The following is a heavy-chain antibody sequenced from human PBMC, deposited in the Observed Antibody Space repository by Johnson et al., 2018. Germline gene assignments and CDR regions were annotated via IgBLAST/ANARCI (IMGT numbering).Heavy chain of an antibody. Sequence: QVQLVQSGGGVVRPGGSLRLSCAASGFTFSDYYMSWIRQAPGKGLAWVSHISSSGTTIYYADSVRGRFTISRDNAKKSLYLQMNSLRAEDTAMYYCARYSNHLPFDYWGQGTLVTVSA. CDR3: ARYSNHLPFDY. CDR2: ISSSGTTI. D-gene: IGHD4-11*01. J-gene: IGHJ4*02. CDR1: GFTFSDYY. V-gene: IGHV3-11*01.